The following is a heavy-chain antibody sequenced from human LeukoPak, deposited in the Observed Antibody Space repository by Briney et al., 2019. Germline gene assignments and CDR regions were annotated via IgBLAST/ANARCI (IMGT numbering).Heavy chain of an antibody. V-gene: IGHV3-66*01. CDR1: GFTVSDNY. D-gene: IGHD6-19*01. CDR3: VRDRWPGLGDF. Sequence: GGSLRLSCAASGFTVSDNYMSWVRQAPGKGLEWVSTVYSGGLTYYADPVKGRFTISRDNSKNTLYLQMSSMRAEDTAVYYCVRDRWPGLGDFWGQGTTVTVSS. CDR2: VYSGGLT. J-gene: IGHJ6*02.